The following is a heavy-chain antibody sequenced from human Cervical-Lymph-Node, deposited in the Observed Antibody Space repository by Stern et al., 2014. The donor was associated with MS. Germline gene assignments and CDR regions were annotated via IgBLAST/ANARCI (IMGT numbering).Heavy chain of an antibody. Sequence: QVTLKESGPALVKPTQTLTLTCTFSGFSLSTSGMCVSWIRQPPGKALEWLARIEWDDDEYYNTSLKTRLTISKDTSKNQVVLTMTNMYPVDTATYYCARHLWTSVTNWGQGTLVTVSS. V-gene: IGHV2-70*15. D-gene: IGHD4-17*01. CDR2: IEWDDDE. CDR1: GFSLSTSGMC. J-gene: IGHJ4*02. CDR3: ARHLWTSVTN.